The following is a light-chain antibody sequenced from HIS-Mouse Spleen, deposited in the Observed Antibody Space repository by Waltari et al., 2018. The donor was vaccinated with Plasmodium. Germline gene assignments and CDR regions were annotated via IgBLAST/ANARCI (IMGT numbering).Light chain of an antibody. Sequence: DIQITQSPSSLSASVGVRVPITCRASQSISSYLNWDQKKPGKAPKLLIYAASSLQRRVPSRFSGSGSGTDFTLTISSLQPEDFATYYCQQNYNTWTFGQGTKVEIK. V-gene: IGKV1-39*01. CDR3: QQNYNTWT. CDR2: AAS. CDR1: QSISSY. J-gene: IGKJ1*01.